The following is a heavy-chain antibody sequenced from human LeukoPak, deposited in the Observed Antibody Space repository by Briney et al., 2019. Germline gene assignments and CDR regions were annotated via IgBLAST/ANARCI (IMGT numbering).Heavy chain of an antibody. CDR1: GFTFDDYA. J-gene: IGHJ4*02. CDR3: ATGRGSNWNYDYFDY. CDR2: ISWNSGST. V-gene: IGHV3-9*01. Sequence: GGSLRLSFPASGFTFDDYAMHWVRQVPGKGLEWVSGISWNSGSTGYTDSVKGRFTISRDNAKNSLYLQMNSLRAEDTALYYCATGRGSNWNYDYFDYWGQGTLVTASS. D-gene: IGHD1-7*01.